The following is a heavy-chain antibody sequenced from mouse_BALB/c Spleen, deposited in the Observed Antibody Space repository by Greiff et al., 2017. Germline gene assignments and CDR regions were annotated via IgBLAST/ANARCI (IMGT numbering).Heavy chain of an antibody. D-gene: IGHD3-3*01. Sequence: EVKLMESGGGLVQPGGSLKLSCAASGFTFSSYTMSWVRQTPEKRLEWVAYISNGGGSTYYPDTVKGRFTISRDNAKNTLYLQMSSLKSEDTAMYYCARGEVGAWFAYWGQGTLVTVSA. CDR1: GFTFSSYT. CDR2: ISNGGGST. V-gene: IGHV5-12-2*01. CDR3: ARGEVGAWFAY. J-gene: IGHJ3*01.